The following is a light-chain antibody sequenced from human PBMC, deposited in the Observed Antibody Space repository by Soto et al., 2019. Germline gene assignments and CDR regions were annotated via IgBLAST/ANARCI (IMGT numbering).Light chain of an antibody. J-gene: IGLJ2*01. CDR2: EVT. V-gene: IGLV2-14*01. CDR3: SSYTSTSTVV. Sequence: SALTQPASVSGSPGQSITISCTGTSTDVGGYNYVSWYQQHPGTVPKLLIYEVTNRPSGISNRFSGSKSGNTASLTISGLQPEDEAAYYCSSYTSTSTVVFGGGTKLTVL. CDR1: STDVGGYNY.